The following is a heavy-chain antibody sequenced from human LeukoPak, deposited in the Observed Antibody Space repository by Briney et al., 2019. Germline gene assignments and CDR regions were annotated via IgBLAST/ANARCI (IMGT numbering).Heavy chain of an antibody. Sequence: GALRLSCTASGFTFGDYAMSWFRQAPGKGLEWVGFIRSKAYGGTTEYAASVKGRFTISRDDSKSIAYLQMNSLKTEDTAVYYCTREAPSFYTYYYDSSGYRAYAFDIWGQGTMVTVSS. J-gene: IGHJ3*02. CDR3: TREAPSFYTYYYDSSGYRAYAFDI. V-gene: IGHV3-49*03. CDR1: GFTFGDYA. D-gene: IGHD3-22*01. CDR2: IRSKAYGGTT.